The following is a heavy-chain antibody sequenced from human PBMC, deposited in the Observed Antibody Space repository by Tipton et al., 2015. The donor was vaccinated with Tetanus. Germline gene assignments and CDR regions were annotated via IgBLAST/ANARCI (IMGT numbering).Heavy chain of an antibody. D-gene: IGHD5-12*01. J-gene: IGHJ4*02. CDR2: IYTTT. CDR1: GFTISSYW. V-gene: IGHV3-74*01. Sequence: SLRLSCEASGFTISSYWMHWVRQAPGKGLVWVSRIYTTTTYGDPVKGRFTISRDNAKNTLFLQMNNLRGDDTAVYYCVRGGSGYGNFDSWGQGTLVTVSS. CDR3: VRGGSGYGNFDS.